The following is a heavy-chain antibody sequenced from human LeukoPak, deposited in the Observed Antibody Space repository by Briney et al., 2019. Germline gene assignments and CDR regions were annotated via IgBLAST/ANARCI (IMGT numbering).Heavy chain of an antibody. CDR2: VYPGDSDT. J-gene: IGHJ5*02. CDR1: GYSFTTSW. Sequence: GESLKISCQAFGYSFTTSWIGWVRPMPGKGLGWIGIVYPGDSDTRYTRSFEGLVTVSADKSLNTAYLQWRSLKASDTSMYYCGRLACSSTACYVDLWGQGTQVTVSS. V-gene: IGHV5-51*01. D-gene: IGHD2-2*01. CDR3: GRLACSSTACYVDL.